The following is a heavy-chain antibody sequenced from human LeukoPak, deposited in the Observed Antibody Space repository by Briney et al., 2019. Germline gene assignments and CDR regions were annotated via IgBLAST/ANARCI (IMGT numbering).Heavy chain of an antibody. CDR2: ISGSGGST. Sequence: HAGGSLRLSCAASGFTFSNYGMNWVRQAPGKGLDWVSAISGSGGSTYYADSVKGRFTISRDNSKNTLYLQMNSLRAEDTAVYYCAKDGGSGWYMSLYYYYYYMDVWGKGTTVTISS. CDR1: GFTFSNYG. V-gene: IGHV3-23*01. J-gene: IGHJ6*03. CDR3: AKDGGSGWYMSLYYYYYYMDV. D-gene: IGHD6-19*01.